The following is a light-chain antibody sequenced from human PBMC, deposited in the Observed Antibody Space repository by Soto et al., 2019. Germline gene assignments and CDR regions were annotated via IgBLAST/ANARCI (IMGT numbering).Light chain of an antibody. CDR1: QSVSSY. V-gene: IGKV3-20*01. J-gene: IGKJ4*01. CDR3: QQFGSYPLT. Sequence: EIVLTQSPGTLSLSPGERATLSCRASQSVSSYLAWYQQKPGQAPRFVIYGASARASGIPDRFSGGGSGTDFTLTINRLEPEDFAVYYCQQFGSYPLTFGGGTKVDIK. CDR2: GAS.